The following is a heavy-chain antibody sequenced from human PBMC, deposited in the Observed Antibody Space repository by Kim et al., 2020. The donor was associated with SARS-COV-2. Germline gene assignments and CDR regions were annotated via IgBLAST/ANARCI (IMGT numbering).Heavy chain of an antibody. V-gene: IGHV3-7*01. J-gene: IGHJ4*02. CDR3: AVSRTFDY. CDR2: GSEK. Sequence: GSEKHYVYSVKGRFTVSRDNAQNSLYLQRNGLRDEDTAVYYCAVSRTFDYWGRGTLVTVSS.